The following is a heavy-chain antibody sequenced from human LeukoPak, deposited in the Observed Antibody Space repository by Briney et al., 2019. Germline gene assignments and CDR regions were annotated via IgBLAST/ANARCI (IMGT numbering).Heavy chain of an antibody. CDR2: IKQDGSEK. J-gene: IGHJ4*02. CDR1: GFTFSGAW. Sequence: GGSLRLSCAASGFTFSGAWMTWVRQAPGKGLEWVANIKQDGSEKYYVDSVKGRFTISRDNAKSSLFLQMNSLRAEDTAVYYCARRPFWGPEDSWGQGTLVTVSS. D-gene: IGHD7-27*01. V-gene: IGHV3-7*01. CDR3: ARRPFWGPEDS.